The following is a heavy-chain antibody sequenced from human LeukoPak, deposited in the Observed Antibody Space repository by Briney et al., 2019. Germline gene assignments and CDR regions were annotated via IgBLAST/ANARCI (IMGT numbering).Heavy chain of an antibody. Sequence: AASVKVSCKASGYTFTSYGISWVRQAPGQGLEWMGWISAYNGNTNYVQKLQGRVTMTTDTSTSTVYMELSSLRSEDTAVYYCARVRSGWPRDAFDIWGQGTMVTVSS. CDR1: GYTFTSYG. V-gene: IGHV1-18*01. J-gene: IGHJ3*02. CDR2: ISAYNGNT. D-gene: IGHD6-19*01. CDR3: ARVRSGWPRDAFDI.